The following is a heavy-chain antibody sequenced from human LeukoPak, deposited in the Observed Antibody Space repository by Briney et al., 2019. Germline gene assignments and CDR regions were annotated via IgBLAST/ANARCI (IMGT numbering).Heavy chain of an antibody. CDR3: AREVYRAPYYYGSGSLDY. D-gene: IGHD3-10*01. J-gene: IGHJ4*02. Sequence: QSGGSLRLSCAASGFTFSSYAMSWVRQAPGKGLEWVSAISGSGGSTYYADSVKGRFTISRDNSKNTLYLQMNSLRAEDTAVYYCAREVYRAPYYYGSGSLDYWGQGTLVTV. CDR2: ISGSGGST. V-gene: IGHV3-23*01. CDR1: GFTFSSYA.